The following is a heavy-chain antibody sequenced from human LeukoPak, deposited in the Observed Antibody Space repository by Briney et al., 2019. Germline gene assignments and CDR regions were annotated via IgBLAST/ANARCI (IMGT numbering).Heavy chain of an antibody. CDR1: GGSISSYY. V-gene: IGHV4-59*08. Sequence: KPSETLSLTCTVSGGSISSYYWSWIRLPPGKGLEWIGYIYYSGSTNYNPSLKSRVTISVDTSKNQFSLKLSSVTAADTAVYYCARQSCSSTSCPTGYYYYMDVWGKGTTVTVSS. D-gene: IGHD2-2*01. CDR3: ARQSCSSTSCPTGYYYYMDV. CDR2: IYYSGST. J-gene: IGHJ6*03.